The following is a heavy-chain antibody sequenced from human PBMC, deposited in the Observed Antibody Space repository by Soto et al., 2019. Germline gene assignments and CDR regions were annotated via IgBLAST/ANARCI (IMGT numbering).Heavy chain of an antibody. Sequence: QVQLVQSGAEVKKPGSSVKVSCKASGGTFSNYAISWVRQAPGQGLEWMGGIIPIFGTTNYAQRFQGRVTMTADESTSTAYMELSSLRSEDTAVYYCARVSSSWYKAYFDYWGQGTLVTVSS. V-gene: IGHV1-69*12. J-gene: IGHJ4*02. D-gene: IGHD6-13*01. CDR3: ARVSSSWYKAYFDY. CDR1: GGTFSNYA. CDR2: IIPIFGTT.